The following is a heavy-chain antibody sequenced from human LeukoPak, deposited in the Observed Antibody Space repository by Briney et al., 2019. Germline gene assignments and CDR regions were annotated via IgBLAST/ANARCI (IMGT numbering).Heavy chain of an antibody. V-gene: IGHV3-23*01. J-gene: IGHJ6*03. Sequence: WGSLRLSCAASGFTFSSYAMSWVRQAPGKGLEWVSAISGSGGSTYYADSVKGRFTISRDNSKNTLYLQMNSLRAEDTAVYYCAKGVAVAATRTPYYYMDVWGKGTTVTVSS. D-gene: IGHD6-19*01. CDR2: ISGSGGST. CDR3: AKGVAVAATRTPYYYMDV. CDR1: GFTFSSYA.